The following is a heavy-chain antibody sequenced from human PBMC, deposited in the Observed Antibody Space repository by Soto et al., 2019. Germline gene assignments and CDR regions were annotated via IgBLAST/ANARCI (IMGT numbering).Heavy chain of an antibody. CDR2: IIPIFGTA. J-gene: IGHJ3*02. V-gene: IGHV1-69*01. CDR3: ARQLSTVTTGLRPNDAFDI. Sequence: QVQLVQSGAEVKKPGSSVKVSCKASGGTFSSYAISWVRQAPGQGLEWMGGIIPIFGTANYAQKFQGRVTITADESTSTAYMELSSLRSEDTAVYYCARQLSTVTTGLRPNDAFDIWGQGTMVTVSS. CDR1: GGTFSSYA. D-gene: IGHD4-17*01.